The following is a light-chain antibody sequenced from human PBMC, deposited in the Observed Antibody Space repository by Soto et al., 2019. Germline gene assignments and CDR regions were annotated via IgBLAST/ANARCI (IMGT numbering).Light chain of an antibody. CDR2: AAS. Sequence: EIVMTQSPATLSVSPGERATVSCRASQSVSSDLAWYHKKPGQTPSLLIYAASTRATGIPARCSGSGSGTEFTLTISSLQSEDFAVYYCQQYRSWPRTFGQGTKVEI. V-gene: IGKV3-15*01. J-gene: IGKJ1*01. CDR3: QQYRSWPRT. CDR1: QSVSSD.